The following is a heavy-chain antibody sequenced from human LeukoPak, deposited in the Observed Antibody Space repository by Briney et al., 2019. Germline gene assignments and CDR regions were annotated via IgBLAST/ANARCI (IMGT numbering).Heavy chain of an antibody. CDR1: GYTFTGYY. J-gene: IGHJ4*02. Sequence: ASVKVSCKASGYTFTGYYMHWARQAPGQGLEWMGWINPNSGGTNYAQKFQGRVTMTRDTSISTAYMELSRLRSDDTAVYYCARAYVLLWFGELLDWGQGTLVTVSS. V-gene: IGHV1-2*02. CDR2: INPNSGGT. D-gene: IGHD3-10*01. CDR3: ARAYVLLWFGELLD.